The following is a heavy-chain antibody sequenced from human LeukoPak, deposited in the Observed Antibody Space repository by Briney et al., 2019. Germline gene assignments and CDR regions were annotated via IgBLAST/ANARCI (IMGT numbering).Heavy chain of an antibody. CDR3: ASLGYCSGGSCSN. D-gene: IGHD2-15*01. V-gene: IGHV3-21*04. J-gene: IGHJ4*02. Sequence: GGSLRLSCAASGFTFSSYSMNWVRQAPGKGLEWVSSISSSSYIYYADSVKGRFTISRDNAKNSLYLQMNSLRAEDTAVYYCASLGYCSGGSCSNWGQGTLVTVSS. CDR1: GFTFSSYS. CDR2: ISSSSYI.